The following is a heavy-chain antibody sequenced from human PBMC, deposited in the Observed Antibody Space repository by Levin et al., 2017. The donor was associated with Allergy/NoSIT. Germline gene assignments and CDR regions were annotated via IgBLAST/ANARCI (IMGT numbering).Heavy chain of an antibody. J-gene: IGHJ4*02. V-gene: IGHV4-34*01. Sequence: SQTLSLTCAVYGGSFSGHYWSWIRQPPGKGLEWIGEINHGGSTTYNPSLKSRVTISEDTSKNQFSLKLSSVTAADTAVYYCARELEYCVGTNCYGGTFDYWGQGTLVTVSS. CDR3: ARELEYCVGTNCYGGTFDY. D-gene: IGHD2-2*01. CDR1: GGSFSGHY. CDR2: INHGGST.